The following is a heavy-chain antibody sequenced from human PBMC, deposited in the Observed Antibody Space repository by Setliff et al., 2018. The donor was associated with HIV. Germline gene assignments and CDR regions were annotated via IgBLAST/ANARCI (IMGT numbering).Heavy chain of an antibody. D-gene: IGHD3-22*01. CDR2: IYYSGST. CDR3: ARVSYYDKKGISFYYYYMDV. Sequence: SETLSLTCTVSGGSISSGGYYWSWIRQHPGKGLEWIGYIYYSGSTYYNPSLKSRVTISVDTSKNQFSLNLTSVTAADTAMYYCARVSYYDKKGISFYYYYMDVWGKGTTVTVSS. V-gene: IGHV4-31*03. CDR1: GGSISSGGYY. J-gene: IGHJ6*03.